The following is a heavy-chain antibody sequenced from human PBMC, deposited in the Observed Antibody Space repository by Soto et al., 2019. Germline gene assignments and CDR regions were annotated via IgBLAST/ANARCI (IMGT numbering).Heavy chain of an antibody. D-gene: IGHD3-3*01. V-gene: IGHV3-48*01. CDR3: AGDYNDFWSGHFDY. J-gene: IGHJ4*02. CDR2: ISSSSFTI. Sequence: EVHLVESGGRVVQPGGSLRLSCAASGFRFSDYSMNWVRQAPGRGLEWVSYISSSSFTIHYADSVEGRFAISRDNAKNSLYLQMNSLRAEDTAVYYWAGDYNDFWSGHFDYWSQAALVIVSS. CDR1: GFRFSDYS.